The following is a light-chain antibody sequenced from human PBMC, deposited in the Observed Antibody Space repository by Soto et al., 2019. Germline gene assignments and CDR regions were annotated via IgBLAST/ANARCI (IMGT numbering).Light chain of an antibody. CDR3: CLYIGATTYV. J-gene: IGLJ1*01. V-gene: IGLV2-14*01. CDR2: EVS. Sequence: QSVLTQPASVSGTPGQSITISCTGSNSDVGIYDFVSWYQHHPGRAPKLIVSEVSHRPSGVSNRFSGSKSGNTASLTISGLQSEDEAVYFCCLYIGATTYVFGTGTKVTVL. CDR1: NSDVGIYDF.